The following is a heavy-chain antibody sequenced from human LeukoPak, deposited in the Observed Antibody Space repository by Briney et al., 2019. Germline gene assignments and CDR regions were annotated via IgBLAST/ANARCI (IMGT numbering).Heavy chain of an antibody. J-gene: IGHJ4*02. Sequence: SVKVSCKVSGYTLTELSMHWVRQAPGQGLEWMGGIIPIFGTANYAQKFQGRVTITADESTSTAYMELSSLRSEDTAVYYCARGTYYYDSSGYYTGLRDYYFDYWGQGTLVTVSS. D-gene: IGHD3-22*01. CDR3: ARGTYYYDSSGYYTGLRDYYFDY. CDR2: IIPIFGTA. CDR1: GYTLTELS. V-gene: IGHV1-69*13.